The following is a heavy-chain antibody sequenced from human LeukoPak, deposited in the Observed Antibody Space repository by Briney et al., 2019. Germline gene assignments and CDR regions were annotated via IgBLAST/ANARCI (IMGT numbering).Heavy chain of an antibody. CDR1: GGSISSYY. CDR3: ARQFSGSSWYSSGY. Sequence: SETLSLTCTVSGGSISSYYWSWIRQPPGKGLEWIGYIYTSGSTNYNPSLKSRVTISVDTSKNQFSLKLSSVTAADTAVYYCARQFSGSSWYSSGYWGQGTLVTVSS. CDR2: IYTSGST. J-gene: IGHJ4*02. V-gene: IGHV4-4*09. D-gene: IGHD6-13*01.